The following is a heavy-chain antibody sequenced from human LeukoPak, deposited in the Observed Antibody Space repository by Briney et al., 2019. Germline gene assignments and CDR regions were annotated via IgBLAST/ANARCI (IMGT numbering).Heavy chain of an antibody. CDR3: ARQAGRGLAVAPVLDYFDY. D-gene: IGHD6-19*01. CDR1: GGSISSSSYY. V-gene: IGHV4-39*01. Sequence: PSETLSLTCTVSGGSISSSSYYWGWIRQLPGKGLEWIGSIYYSGSTYYNPSLKGRVTISVDTSKNQFSLKLSSVTAADTAVYYCARQAGRGLAVAPVLDYFDYWGQGTLVTVSS. J-gene: IGHJ4*02. CDR2: IYYSGST.